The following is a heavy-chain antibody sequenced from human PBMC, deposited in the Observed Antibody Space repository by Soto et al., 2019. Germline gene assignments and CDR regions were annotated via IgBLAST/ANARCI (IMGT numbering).Heavy chain of an antibody. Sequence: GGSLRLSCAASGFTFSNAWMSWVRQAPGKGLEWVGRIKSKTDGGTTDYAAPVKGRFTISRDDSKNTLYLQMNSLKTEDTAVYYCTTSRTGDLGYYFDYWGQGTLVTVSS. V-gene: IGHV3-15*01. CDR1: GFTFSNAW. CDR2: IKSKTDGGTT. J-gene: IGHJ4*02. CDR3: TTSRTGDLGYYFDY. D-gene: IGHD7-27*01.